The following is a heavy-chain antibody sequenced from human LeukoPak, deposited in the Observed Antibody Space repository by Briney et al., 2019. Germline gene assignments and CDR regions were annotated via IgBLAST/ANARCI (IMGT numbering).Heavy chain of an antibody. D-gene: IGHD3-10*01. Sequence: SETLSLXCTVSGGSISSSSYYWGWIRQPPGKGREWIGRIYTSGSTNYNPSLKSRVTISVDTSKNQFSLKLSSVTAADTAVYYCARGGRSSGSYFYFDYWGQGTLVTVSS. J-gene: IGHJ4*02. CDR2: IYTSGST. V-gene: IGHV4-39*07. CDR3: ARGGRSSGSYFYFDY. CDR1: GGSISSSSYY.